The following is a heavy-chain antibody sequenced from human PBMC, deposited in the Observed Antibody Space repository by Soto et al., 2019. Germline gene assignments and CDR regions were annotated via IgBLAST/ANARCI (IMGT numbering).Heavy chain of an antibody. V-gene: IGHV3-74*02. J-gene: IGHJ4*02. D-gene: IGHD5-18*01. CDR2: INSDGSST. CDR3: ARVGYSYHFDY. CDR1: GFTFSTYW. Sequence: EVQLVESGGGLVQPGGSLRLSCAASGFTFSTYWMHWVRQTPGKGLVWVSHINSDGSSTDYADSVKGRFTISRDNAMNTLYLQMNSLRAEDTAVYYCARVGYSYHFDYWGQGTLVTVSS.